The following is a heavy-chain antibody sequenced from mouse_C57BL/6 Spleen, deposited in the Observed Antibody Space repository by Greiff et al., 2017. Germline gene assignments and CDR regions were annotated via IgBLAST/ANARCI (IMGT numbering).Heavy chain of an antibody. D-gene: IGHD2-5*01. Sequence: EVQRVESGGGLVKPGGSLKLSCAASGFTFSSYAMSWVRQTPEKRLEWVATISDGGSYTYYPDNVKGRFTISRDNAKNNLYLQMSHLKSEDTAMYYCARDPAYYSNYVFAYWGQGTLVTVSA. V-gene: IGHV5-4*01. J-gene: IGHJ3*01. CDR3: ARDPAYYSNYVFAY. CDR1: GFTFSSYA. CDR2: ISDGGSYT.